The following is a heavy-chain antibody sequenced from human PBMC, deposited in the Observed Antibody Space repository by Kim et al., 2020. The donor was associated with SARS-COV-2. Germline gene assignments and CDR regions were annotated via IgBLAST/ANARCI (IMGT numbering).Heavy chain of an antibody. J-gene: IGHJ6*02. CDR3: AREKVRGGLDYYGMDV. Sequence: SGKGRFTISRDNAKNSLYLQMNSLRAEDTAVYYCAREKVRGGLDYYGMDVWGQGTTVTVSS. D-gene: IGHD3-10*01. V-gene: IGHV3-11*05.